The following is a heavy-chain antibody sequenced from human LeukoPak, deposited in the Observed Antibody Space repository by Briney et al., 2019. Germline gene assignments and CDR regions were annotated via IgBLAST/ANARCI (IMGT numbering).Heavy chain of an antibody. D-gene: IGHD3-10*01. J-gene: IGHJ6*02. CDR2: ISWNSGSI. Sequence: GRSLRLSCAASGFTFDDYAMHWGRQAPGKGLEWVSGISWNSGSIGYADSVKGRFTISRDNAKISLYLQMNSLRAEDTALYYCAKDRGRGLWFGELLGSGGMDVWGQGTTVTVSS. CDR3: AKDRGRGLWFGELLGSGGMDV. CDR1: GFTFDDYA. V-gene: IGHV3-9*01.